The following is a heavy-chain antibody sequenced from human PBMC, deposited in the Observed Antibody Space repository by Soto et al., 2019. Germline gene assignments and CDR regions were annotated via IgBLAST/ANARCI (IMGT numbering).Heavy chain of an antibody. CDR3: ARGRYDVLTGYYPWSYHYYMDV. V-gene: IGHV4-59*01. Sequence: SETLSLTCTVSGDSISTYYWSWVRQPPGKGPEWIGYIYYTGSTNYNSSLKSRVTISVDTSKNQFSLKLSSVTAADTAVYYFARGRYDVLTGYYPWSYHYYMDVWGKGTTVTVSS. CDR1: GDSISTYY. CDR2: IYYTGST. J-gene: IGHJ6*03. D-gene: IGHD3-9*01.